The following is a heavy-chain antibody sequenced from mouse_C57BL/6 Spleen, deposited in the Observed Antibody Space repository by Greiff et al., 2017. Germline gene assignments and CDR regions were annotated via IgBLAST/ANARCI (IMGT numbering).Heavy chain of an antibody. V-gene: IGHV1-82*01. CDR2: IYPGDGDT. CDR3: AGFITTVVATDWYFDV. CDR1: GYAFSSSW. Sequence: QVQLQQSGPELVKPGASVKISCKASGYAFSSSWMNWVKQRPGKGLEWIGRIYPGDGDTNYNGKFKGKATLTADKSSSTAYMQLSSLTSEDSAVYVCAGFITTVVATDWYFDVWGTGTTVTVSS. D-gene: IGHD1-1*01. J-gene: IGHJ1*03.